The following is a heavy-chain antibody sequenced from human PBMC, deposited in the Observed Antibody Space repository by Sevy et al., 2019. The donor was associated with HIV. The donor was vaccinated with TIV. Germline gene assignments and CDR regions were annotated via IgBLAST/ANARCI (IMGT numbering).Heavy chain of an antibody. V-gene: IGHV3-66*01. CDR2: IHSDDTT. J-gene: IGHJ4*02. CDR1: GFTVNSNY. Sequence: GGSLRLSCAASGFTVNSNYMTWVRQAPGKGLEGVSVIHSDDTTYHADSVKDRFTISRDNLKNTLYFHMGGLRAEDTDVYYCARGKSGYGYALNYWGQGTLVTVSS. D-gene: IGHD5-18*01. CDR3: ARGKSGYGYALNY.